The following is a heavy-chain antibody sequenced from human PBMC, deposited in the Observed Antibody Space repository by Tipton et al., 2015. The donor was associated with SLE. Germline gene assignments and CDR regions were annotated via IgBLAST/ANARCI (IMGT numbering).Heavy chain of an antibody. J-gene: IGHJ4*02. D-gene: IGHD3-3*01. CDR1: GYSISSGYY. CDR3: ATQYYDYWSGDYLSPHY. V-gene: IGHV4-38-2*02. Sequence: TLSLTCTVSGYSISSGYYWGWIRQPPGKGLEWIGEINHSGSTNYNPSLGGRVTISVDTSKNQFSLNLSSVAAADTAVYYCATQYYDYWSGDYLSPHYWGQGTLVTVSS. CDR2: INHSGST.